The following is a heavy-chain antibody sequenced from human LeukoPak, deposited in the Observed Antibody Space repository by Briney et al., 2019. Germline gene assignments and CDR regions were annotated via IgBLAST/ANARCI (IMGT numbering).Heavy chain of an antibody. CDR2: IIPIFGTA. CDR3: ARDATYQLLYAYY. Sequence: SVKVSCKASGGTLSSYAISWVRQAPGQGLEWMGGIIPIFGTANYAQKFQGRVTITADESTSTAYMELSSLRSEDTAVYYCARDATYQLLYAYYWGQGTLVTVSS. CDR1: GGTLSSYA. V-gene: IGHV1-69*13. J-gene: IGHJ4*02. D-gene: IGHD2-2*02.